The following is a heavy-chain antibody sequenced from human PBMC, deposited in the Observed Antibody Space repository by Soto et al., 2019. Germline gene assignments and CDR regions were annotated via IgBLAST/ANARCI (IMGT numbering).Heavy chain of an antibody. CDR3: TKGSTTSCFAHFDY. Sequence: EVQLVESGGGLVQPGRSLRLSCAASSFTFGDYAMHWVRQTPGKGLEWVSCISWDSGNIVYVDSVEGRFTISRDNAKKSLFLQMNSLRPEDTAFYYCTKGSTTSCFAHFDYWGQGAVVTVSS. D-gene: IGHD2-2*01. V-gene: IGHV3-9*01. CDR1: SFTFGDYA. J-gene: IGHJ4*02. CDR2: ISWDSGNI.